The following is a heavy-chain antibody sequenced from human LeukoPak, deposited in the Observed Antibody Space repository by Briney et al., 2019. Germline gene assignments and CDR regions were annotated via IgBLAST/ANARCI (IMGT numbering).Heavy chain of an antibody. CDR3: ARTRPRQGGYSSSWDSYYYGMDV. V-gene: IGHV4-59*01. CDR1: GGSISSYY. D-gene: IGHD6-13*01. Sequence: SGTLSLTCTVSGGSISSYYWSWIRQPPGKGLEWIGHIYYGGSTNYNPSLKSRVTISVDTSNNQFSLKLNSVTAADTAVYYCARTRPRQGGYSSSWDSYYYGMDVWGQGTTVTVSS. CDR2: IYYGGST. J-gene: IGHJ6*02.